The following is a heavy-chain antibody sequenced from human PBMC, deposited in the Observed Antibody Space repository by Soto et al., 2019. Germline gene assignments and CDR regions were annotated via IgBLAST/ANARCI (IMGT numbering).Heavy chain of an antibody. V-gene: IGHV1-69*02. CDR1: GGTFSSNT. CDR2: IIPMLGIT. CDR3: TIDTTVDAFES. J-gene: IGHJ3*02. Sequence: QIQLVQSGAEVKKPGSSVKVSCKASGGTFSSNTVSWGRQAPGQGLEWMGRIIPMLGITTYTQKFQGRVTISEDKSTSTAYMFLGSLTYEDTAVYYCTIDTTVDAFESWGQGTMVTVSS.